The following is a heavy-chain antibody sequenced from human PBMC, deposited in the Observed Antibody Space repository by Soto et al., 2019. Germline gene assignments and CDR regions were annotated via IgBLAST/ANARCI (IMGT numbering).Heavy chain of an antibody. CDR1: GFTFSSYA. D-gene: IGHD3-22*01. J-gene: IGHJ3*02. CDR2: ISGSGGST. V-gene: IGHV3-23*01. Sequence: EVQLLESGGGLVQPGGSLRLSCAASGFTFSSYAMSWVRQAPGKGLEWVSAISGSGGSTYYADSVKGRFPISRDNSKNTLYLQMNSLRAEDTAVYYCAKTVPSYYDSHHAFDIWGQGTMVTVSS. CDR3: AKTVPSYYDSHHAFDI.